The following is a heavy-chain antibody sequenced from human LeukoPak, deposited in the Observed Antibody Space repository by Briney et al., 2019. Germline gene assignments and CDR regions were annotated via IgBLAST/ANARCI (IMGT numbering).Heavy chain of an antibody. CDR3: ARHGDCGGDCYTANPDY. CDR1: GGSFSGYY. J-gene: IGHJ4*02. D-gene: IGHD2-21*02. V-gene: IGHV4-59*01. CDR2: IYYSGST. Sequence: SETLSLTCAVYGGSFSGYYWSWIRQPPGKGLEWIGYIYYSGSTNYNPSLKSRVTISVDTSKNQFSLKLSSVTAADTAVYYCARHGDCGGDCYTANPDYWGQGTLVTVSS.